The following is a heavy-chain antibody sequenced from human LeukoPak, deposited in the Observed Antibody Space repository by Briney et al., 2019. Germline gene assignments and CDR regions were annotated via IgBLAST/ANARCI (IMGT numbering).Heavy chain of an antibody. D-gene: IGHD6-19*01. V-gene: IGHV4-59*08. CDR1: GGSFSGYY. Sequence: SETLSLTCAVYGGSFSGYYWSWIRQPPGKGLEWIGYIYYSGSTNYNPSLKSRVTISVDTSKNQFSLKLSSVTAADTAVYYCARHRLDSSGWYLGDYWGQGTLVTVSS. CDR2: IYYSGST. CDR3: ARHRLDSSGWYLGDY. J-gene: IGHJ4*02.